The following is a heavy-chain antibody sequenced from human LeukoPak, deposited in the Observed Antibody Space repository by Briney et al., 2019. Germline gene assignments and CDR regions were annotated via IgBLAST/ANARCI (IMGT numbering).Heavy chain of an antibody. V-gene: IGHV4-59*01. CDR1: GGSISSYY. CDR2: IYYSGST. J-gene: IGHJ3*02. Sequence: PSETLSLTCTVSGGSISSYYWSWIRQPPGKGLEWIGYIYYSGSTNYNPSLKSRVTISVDTSKNQFSLKLSCVTAADTAVYYCARATGYCSGGSCYSEPGAFDIWGQGTIVTVSS. D-gene: IGHD2-15*01. CDR3: ARATGYCSGGSCYSEPGAFDI.